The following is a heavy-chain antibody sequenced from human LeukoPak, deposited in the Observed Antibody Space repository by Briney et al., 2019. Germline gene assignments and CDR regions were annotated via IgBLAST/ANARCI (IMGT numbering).Heavy chain of an antibody. CDR3: AKDPQLYRDIVVVPAANRGSYFDY. CDR1: GFTFSSYG. V-gene: IGHV3-30*18. J-gene: IGHJ4*02. CDR2: ISYDGSNK. Sequence: PGGSLRLSCVASGFTFSSYGMHWVRQAPGKGLEWVAVISYDGSNKYYADSVKGRFTISRDNSKNTLYLQMNSLRAEDTAVYYCAKDPQLYRDIVVVPAANRGSYFDYWGQGTLVTVSS. D-gene: IGHD2-2*01.